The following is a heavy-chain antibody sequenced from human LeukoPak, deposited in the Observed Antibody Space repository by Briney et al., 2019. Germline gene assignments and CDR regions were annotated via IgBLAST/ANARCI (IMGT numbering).Heavy chain of an antibody. Sequence: ASVKVSCKASGYTFTSYDINWVRQATGQGLEWMGWMNPNSGNTGYAQKFQGRVTMTRNTSISTAYMELSSLRSEDTAVYYRTRYCSSTSCQFDYWGQGTLVTVSS. CDR3: TRYCSSTSCQFDY. CDR1: GYTFTSYD. D-gene: IGHD2-2*01. V-gene: IGHV1-8*01. J-gene: IGHJ4*02. CDR2: MNPNSGNT.